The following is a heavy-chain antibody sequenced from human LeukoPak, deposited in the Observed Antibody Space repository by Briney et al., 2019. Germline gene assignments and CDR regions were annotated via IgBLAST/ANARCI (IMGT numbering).Heavy chain of an antibody. V-gene: IGHV4-4*02. CDR1: GGSISSSSW. CDR2: IYHSGST. CDR3: ARRDSSGYYFKDMDY. J-gene: IGHJ4*02. D-gene: IGHD3-22*01. Sequence: SETLSLTCAVSGGSISSSSWWSWVRQPPGKGLEWIGEIYHSGSTNYNPSLKSRVTISVDKSKNQFSLKLSSVTAADTAVYYCARRDSSGYYFKDMDYWGQGTLVTVSS.